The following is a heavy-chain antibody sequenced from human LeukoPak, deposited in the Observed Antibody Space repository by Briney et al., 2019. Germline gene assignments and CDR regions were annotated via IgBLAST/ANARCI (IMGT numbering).Heavy chain of an antibody. V-gene: IGHV4-31*03. CDR2: IYYSGST. D-gene: IGHD4-17*01. CDR1: GGSISSGGYY. CDR3: ARGLNYGDYGDVDC. J-gene: IGHJ4*02. Sequence: SETLSLTCTVSGGSISSGGYYWSWIRQHPGKGLEWIGYIYYSGSTYYNPSLKSRVTISVDTSKNQFSLKLSSVTAADTAVYYCARGLNYGDYGDVDCWGQGTLVTVSS.